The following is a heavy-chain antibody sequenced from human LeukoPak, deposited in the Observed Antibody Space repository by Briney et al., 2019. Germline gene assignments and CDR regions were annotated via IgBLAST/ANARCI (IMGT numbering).Heavy chain of an antibody. CDR2: INPNSGGT. Sequence: GASVKVSCKASGCTFTGYYMHWVRQAPGQGLEWMGWINPNSGGTNYAQKFQGRVTMTRDTSISTAYMELSRLRSDDTAVYYCARWGYYYDSSGYYRRSNYFDYWGQGTLVTVSS. V-gene: IGHV1-2*02. J-gene: IGHJ4*02. D-gene: IGHD3-22*01. CDR3: ARWGYYYDSSGYYRRSNYFDY. CDR1: GCTFTGYY.